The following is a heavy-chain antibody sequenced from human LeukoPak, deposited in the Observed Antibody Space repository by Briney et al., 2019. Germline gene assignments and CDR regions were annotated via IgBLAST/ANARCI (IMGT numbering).Heavy chain of an antibody. J-gene: IGHJ4*02. Sequence: GGSLRLSCAASGFAFSNYGMTWVRQAPGKGLDWVSTITGSGGSTYYADSVKGRFTISRDNSKNTLYLQMYRLRAEDTAVYYCAKQIWNGANHYFDYWGQGTLVSVSS. CDR3: AKQIWNGANHYFDY. CDR2: ITGSGGST. V-gene: IGHV3-23*01. CDR1: GFAFSNYG. D-gene: IGHD1-1*01.